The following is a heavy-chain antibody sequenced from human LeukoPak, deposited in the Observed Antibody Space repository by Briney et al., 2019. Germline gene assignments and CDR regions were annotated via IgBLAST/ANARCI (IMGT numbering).Heavy chain of an antibody. CDR2: VYTRGST. J-gene: IGHJ4*02. D-gene: IGHD1-26*01. Sequence: SETLSLTCSVSGVSGGSLTSYSWTWIRQSAEKGLEWIGRVYTRGSTNFNPSLQSRVTMLLDTSKNQFSLTLNSVTAADTAVYYCARALRGSTTYYFDYWGRGILVTVSS. V-gene: IGHV4-4*07. CDR3: ARALRGSTTYYFDY. CDR1: GGSLTSYS.